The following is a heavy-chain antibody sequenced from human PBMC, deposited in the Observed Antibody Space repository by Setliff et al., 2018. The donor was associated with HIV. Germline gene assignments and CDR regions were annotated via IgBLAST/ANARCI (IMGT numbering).Heavy chain of an antibody. D-gene: IGHD6-6*01. J-gene: IGHJ4*02. Sequence: SETLSLTCAVSGDSVSNDNYYWGWIRQPPGKGLEWIGRIYTSGSTNDNNPSLKSRVTLSVDTSKNRFSLKLSSVTAADTAIYYCAKDREIGGQLVRIVDSWGQGTLVTVSS. CDR1: GDSVSNDNYY. CDR3: AKDREIGGQLVRIVDS. V-gene: IGHV4-61*02. CDR2: IYTSGST.